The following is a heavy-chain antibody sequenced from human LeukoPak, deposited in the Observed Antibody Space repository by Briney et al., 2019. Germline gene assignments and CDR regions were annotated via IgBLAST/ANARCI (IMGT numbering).Heavy chain of an antibody. CDR3: AKVVGWFDP. CDR1: GFTFTNYA. CDR2: ISGSNT. Sequence: GGSLRLSCAASGFTFTNYAMSWVRQAPGKGLEWVSSISGSNTHYADSVKGRFTISRDNSKNTLYLQMNSLRAEDTAVYYCAKVVGWFDPWGQGTLVTVSS. D-gene: IGHD2-2*01. J-gene: IGHJ5*02. V-gene: IGHV3-23*01.